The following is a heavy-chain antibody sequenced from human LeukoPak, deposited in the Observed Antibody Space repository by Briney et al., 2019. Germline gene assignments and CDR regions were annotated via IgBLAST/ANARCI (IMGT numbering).Heavy chain of an antibody. J-gene: IGHJ4*02. Sequence: PGGSLSLSCPASGFIFSCMHWGRQAPRQGLEWLGVLWPGVTFQYYADPVKGRFTISRDNSKNTLHLQLTGLRADDSAVYYCARHNHDWGWDFWGQGAQVTVSS. CDR3: ARHNHDWGWDF. CDR2: LWPGVTFQ. D-gene: IGHD2-8*02. CDR1: GFIFSC. V-gene: IGHV3-33*01.